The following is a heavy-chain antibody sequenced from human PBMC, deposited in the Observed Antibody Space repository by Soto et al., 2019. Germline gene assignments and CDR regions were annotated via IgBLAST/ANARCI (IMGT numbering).Heavy chain of an antibody. CDR3: ARGAHYDILTGQLYYYYMDV. CDR2: INPSGGST. Sequence: ASVKVSCKASEYTFTSYYMHWVRQAPGQGLEWMGIINPSGGSTSYAQKFQGRVTMTRDTSTSTVYMELSSLRSEDTAVYYCARGAHYDILTGQLYYYYMDVWGKGTTVTVSS. J-gene: IGHJ6*03. V-gene: IGHV1-46*03. D-gene: IGHD3-9*01. CDR1: EYTFTSYY.